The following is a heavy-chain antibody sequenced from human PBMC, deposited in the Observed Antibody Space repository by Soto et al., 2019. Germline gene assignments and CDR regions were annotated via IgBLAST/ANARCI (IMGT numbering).Heavy chain of an antibody. Sequence: GGSLRLSCAASGFTFTTYTMHWVRQAPGEGLEWVALLSYDGNTEYSADSVKGRFTISRDNSKNMLYLQMNSLRAEDTAVYYCARGQAIFGVIIYALDSWGQGTQVTVSS. D-gene: IGHD3-3*01. J-gene: IGHJ4*02. CDR2: LSYDGNTE. CDR3: ARGQAIFGVIIYALDS. V-gene: IGHV3-30-3*01. CDR1: GFTFTTYT.